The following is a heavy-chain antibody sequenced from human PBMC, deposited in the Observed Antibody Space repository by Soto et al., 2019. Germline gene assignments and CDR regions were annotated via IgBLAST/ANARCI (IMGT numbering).Heavy chain of an antibody. Sequence: QLQLQESGPGLVKPSEALSLTCTVSGGSIRGSNYFWGWVRQAPGKGLEWIASIYHSGSSYYNPSLKSRVTISVDTSKNQVSLKLSSVTAADTXXXXXXXXRAHMITFGGDSDTDMDVWGQGTTVTVSS. CDR2: IYHSGSS. D-gene: IGHD3-16*01. V-gene: IGHV4-39*01. CDR1: GGSIRGSNYF. J-gene: IGHJ6*02. CDR3: XXXRAHMITFGGDSDTDMDV.